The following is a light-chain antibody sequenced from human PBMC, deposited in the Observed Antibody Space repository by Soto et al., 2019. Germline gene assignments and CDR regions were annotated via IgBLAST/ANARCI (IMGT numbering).Light chain of an antibody. CDR2: DAS. V-gene: IGKV1-5*01. J-gene: IGKJ1*01. CDR1: QSISNR. CDR3: QRYGGGRT. Sequence: DIQMTQSPSTLSASVGDRVTLTCRASQSISNRLAWYQQKPGKAPKVLIYDASSLESGVPSRFSGSGSATAFILTISSLQPDDWATYHCQRYGGGRTFGQGTKVEIK.